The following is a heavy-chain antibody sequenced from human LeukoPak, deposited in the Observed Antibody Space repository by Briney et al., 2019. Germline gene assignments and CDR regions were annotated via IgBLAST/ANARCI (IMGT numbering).Heavy chain of an antibody. CDR2: IKSKSHRGTT. CDR1: GFTFSNAW. Sequence: TGGSLRLSCAASGFTFSNAWMSWVRQAPGKGREWVGRIKSKSHRGTTDYAAPVKGRFTISRDDSKNTLYLQMNSLKTEDTAVYYCTGSSWGSYDYWGQGTLVTVSS. D-gene: IGHD3-16*01. V-gene: IGHV3-15*01. CDR3: TGSSWGSYDY. J-gene: IGHJ4*02.